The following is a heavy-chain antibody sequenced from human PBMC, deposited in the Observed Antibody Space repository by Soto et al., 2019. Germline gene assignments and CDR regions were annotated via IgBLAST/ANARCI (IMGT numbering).Heavy chain of an antibody. Sequence: ASVKVSCKASGYTFTSYYMHWVRQAPGQGLEWMGIINPSGGSTSYAQKFQGRVTMTRDTSTSTVYMELSSLRSEDTAVYYCARGRTIYGDYGDYFDYWGQGTLVTVPQ. CDR3: ARGRTIYGDYGDYFDY. CDR2: INPSGGST. J-gene: IGHJ4*02. CDR1: GYTFTSYY. V-gene: IGHV1-46*01. D-gene: IGHD4-17*01.